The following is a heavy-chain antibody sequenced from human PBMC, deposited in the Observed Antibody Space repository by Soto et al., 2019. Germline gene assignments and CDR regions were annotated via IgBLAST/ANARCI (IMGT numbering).Heavy chain of an antibody. CDR1: GGSIISGGYS. Sequence: TLPLTCGGSGGSIISGGYSGCWIRQPQGKGLEWIGYIYHSGSTYYNPSLKSRVTISVDRSKNQVSLKLSSVTAEDTAVYYWAIVGGSYYYSGRDVWGQVSTVPV. CDR2: IYHSGST. D-gene: IGHD2-15*01. J-gene: IGHJ6*02. V-gene: IGHV4-30-2*01. CDR3: AIVGGSYYYSGRDV.